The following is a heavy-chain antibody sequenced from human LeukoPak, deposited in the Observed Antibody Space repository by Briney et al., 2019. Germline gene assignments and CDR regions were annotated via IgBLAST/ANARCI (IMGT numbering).Heavy chain of an antibody. CDR3: ASGHSYVKIDY. V-gene: IGHV3-64D*09. CDR1: GFTFTTYA. CDR2: ISSNGGTK. D-gene: IGHD5-18*01. J-gene: IGHJ4*02. Sequence: PGGSLRLSCSASGFTFTTYAMHWVRQAPGMGLRFVSSISSNGGTKYYADSVKGRFTISRDNSKNTLYLQMSSLRAEDTAVYYCASGHSYVKIDYWGQGTLVTVSS.